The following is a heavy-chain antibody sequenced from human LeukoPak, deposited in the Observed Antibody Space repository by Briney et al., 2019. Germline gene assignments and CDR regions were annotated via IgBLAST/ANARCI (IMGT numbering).Heavy chain of an antibody. CDR1: EFSFSTYA. V-gene: IGHV3-23*01. J-gene: IGHJ6*02. CDR2: ISADGGIT. Sequence: GGSLGLSCAASEFSFSTYAVSWVRQAPGKGLDWVSAISADGGITYYADSVRGRFTISRDNSKNTLYLQMNSLRAEDTAVYYCAKSSGPGGYYYYGMDVWGQGTTVTVSS. CDR3: AKSSGPGGYYYYGMDV. D-gene: IGHD3-22*01.